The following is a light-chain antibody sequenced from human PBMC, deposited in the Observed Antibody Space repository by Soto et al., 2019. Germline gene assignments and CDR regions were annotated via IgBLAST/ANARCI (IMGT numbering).Light chain of an antibody. CDR2: GAS. CDR1: QSVFNNH. CDR3: QQYGSSPTT. Sequence: EIVLTQSPGTLSLSPGERATLSCRASQSVFNNHIGWYQQKPGQAPRRLIFGASFRATGIPDRSSGSGSGTDFTLTISRLEPEDFAVYYCQQYGSSPTTFGQGTKVDIK. V-gene: IGKV3-20*01. J-gene: IGKJ1*01.